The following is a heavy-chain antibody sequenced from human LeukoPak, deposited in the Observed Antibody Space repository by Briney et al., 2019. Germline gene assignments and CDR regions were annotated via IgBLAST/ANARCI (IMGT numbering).Heavy chain of an antibody. J-gene: IGHJ4*02. D-gene: IGHD6-13*01. CDR1: GGSFSGYY. CDR3: ASFPALKFRRSSWYFDY. CDR2: INHSGST. Sequence: ASETLSLTCAVYGGSFSGYYWSWIRQPPGKGLEWIGEINHSGSTNYNPSLKSRVTISVDTSKNQFSLKLSSVTAADTAVYYCASFPALKFRRSSWYFDYWGQGTLVTVSS. V-gene: IGHV4-34*01.